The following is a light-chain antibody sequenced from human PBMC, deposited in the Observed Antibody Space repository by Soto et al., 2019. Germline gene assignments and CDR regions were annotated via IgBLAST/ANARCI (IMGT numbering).Light chain of an antibody. V-gene: IGLV2-8*01. CDR1: SSDVGGYKY. CDR2: EVS. J-gene: IGLJ1*01. Sequence: QSALTQPPSASGSPGQSVTISCTGTSSDVGGYKYVSWYQQHPGKVPKLMIYEVSKRPSGVPDRFSGSKSGNTASLTVSGLKAEDEADYYCSSYAGSNTDYVFGTGTKLTVL. CDR3: SSYAGSNTDYV.